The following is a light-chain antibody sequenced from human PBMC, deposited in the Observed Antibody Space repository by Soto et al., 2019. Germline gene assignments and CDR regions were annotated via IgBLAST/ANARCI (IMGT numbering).Light chain of an antibody. CDR3: QQYDSSPPT. Sequence: EIVLTQSPGTLSLSPGERATLSCRASQSVNSNYLAWYQRKPGQAPRLLIYGASNRATDIPYRFSASGSGTDFTLTITRLEPEDFAVYYCQQYDSSPPTFGQVTKVDIK. CDR1: QSVNSNY. V-gene: IGKV3-20*01. CDR2: GAS. J-gene: IGKJ1*01.